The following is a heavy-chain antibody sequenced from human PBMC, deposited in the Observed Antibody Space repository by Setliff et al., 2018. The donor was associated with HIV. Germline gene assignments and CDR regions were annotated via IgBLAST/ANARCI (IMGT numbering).Heavy chain of an antibody. CDR2: IRSDGSNK. J-gene: IGHJ4*02. D-gene: IGHD3-10*01. CDR1: GLTFSNCG. V-gene: IGHV3-30*02. Sequence: PGGSLRLSCATSGLTFSNCGMHWVRQAPGKGLEWVASIRSDGSNKYYADSVTGRFTISRDDSKNTLYLQTNSLRAEDTAVYYCAKDKGQKYADYWGQGTMVTVSS. CDR3: AKDKGQKYADY.